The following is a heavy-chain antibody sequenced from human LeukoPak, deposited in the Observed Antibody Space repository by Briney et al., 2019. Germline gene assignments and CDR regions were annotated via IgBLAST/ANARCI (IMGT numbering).Heavy chain of an antibody. J-gene: IGHJ4*02. CDR1: GFTFSSYG. CDR3: AKESGYYGSGSYYDFDY. V-gene: IGHV3-30*18. Sequence: PGRSLRLSCAASGFTFSSYGMHWVRQAPGKGLEWVAVISYDGSNKYYANSVKGRFTISRDNSKNTLYLQLNSLRPEDTAIYYCAKESGYYGSGSYYDFDYWGQGALVTVSS. D-gene: IGHD3-10*01. CDR2: ISYDGSNK.